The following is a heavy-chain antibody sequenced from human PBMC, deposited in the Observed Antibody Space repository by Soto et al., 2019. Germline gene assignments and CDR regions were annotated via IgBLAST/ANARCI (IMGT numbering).Heavy chain of an antibody. CDR3: AKDRPGIAAAGYFDY. V-gene: IGHV3-23*01. J-gene: IGHJ4*02. CDR2: ISGSGGST. D-gene: IGHD6-13*01. Sequence: PGGSLRLSCAAXGFTFSSYAMRWVRQAPGKGLEWVSAISGSGGSTYYADSVKGRFTISRDNSKNTLYLQMNSLRAEDTAVYYCAKDRPGIAAAGYFDYWGQETLVTVSS. CDR1: GFTFSSYA.